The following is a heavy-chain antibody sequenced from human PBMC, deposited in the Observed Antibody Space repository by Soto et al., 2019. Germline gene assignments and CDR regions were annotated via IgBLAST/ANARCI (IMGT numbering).Heavy chain of an antibody. CDR2: INPNSGGT. V-gene: IGHV1-2*04. CDR3: ATSKTGALEY. Sequence: ASVKVSCKASGYTFTGYYVHWVRQAPGQGLEWMGWINPNSGGTNYAQKFQGWVTMTRDTSISTAYMELSRLRSDDTAVYYCATSKTGALEYWGKGTLVNVSA. CDR1: GYTFTGYY. J-gene: IGHJ4*02.